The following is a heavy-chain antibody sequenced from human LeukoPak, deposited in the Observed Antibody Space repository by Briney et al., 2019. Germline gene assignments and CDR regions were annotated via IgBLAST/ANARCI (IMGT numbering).Heavy chain of an antibody. CDR2: ISYGGSA. D-gene: IGHD5-18*01. Sequence: PSETLSLTCTVSGGSFSSSTHFWGWIRQPPGKGLEWIGSISYGGSAYYNPSLKSRVTISVDTSKNQFSLKLTSVSAADTAMYYCARRGRTGGYAYAAFDIWGQGTMVTVSS. CDR3: ARRGRTGGYAYAAFDI. J-gene: IGHJ3*02. V-gene: IGHV4-39*01. CDR1: GGSFSSSTHF.